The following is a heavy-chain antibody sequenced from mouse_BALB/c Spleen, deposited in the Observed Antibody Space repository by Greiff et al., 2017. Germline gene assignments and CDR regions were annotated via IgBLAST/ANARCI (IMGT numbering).Heavy chain of an antibody. CDR3: ARYGNYDWFAY. V-gene: IGHV1S26*01. CDR1: GYTFTSYW. D-gene: IGHD2-1*01. Sequence: QVQLKQSGPELVKPGASVKMSCKASGYTFTSYWMHWVKQRPGQGLEWIGYINPSTGYTEYNQKFKDKATLTADKSSSTAYMQLSSLTSEDSAVYYCARYGNYDWFAYWGQGTLVTVSA. CDR2: INPSTGYT. J-gene: IGHJ3*01.